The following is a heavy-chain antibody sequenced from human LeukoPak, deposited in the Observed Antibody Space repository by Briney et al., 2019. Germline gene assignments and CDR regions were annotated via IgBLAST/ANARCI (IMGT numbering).Heavy chain of an antibody. D-gene: IGHD6-19*01. Sequence: VGSLRLSCAVSGFTFSSYGMHWVRQSPGKGLEWVAVIWYDGRKKYYADSVKGRFTISRDNSKNTLYVQMNSLRAEDTAVYYCARDRGIAVAGPLDYWGQGNLVSVSS. CDR3: ARDRGIAVAGPLDY. V-gene: IGHV3-33*01. J-gene: IGHJ4*02. CDR2: IWYDGRKK. CDR1: GFTFSSYG.